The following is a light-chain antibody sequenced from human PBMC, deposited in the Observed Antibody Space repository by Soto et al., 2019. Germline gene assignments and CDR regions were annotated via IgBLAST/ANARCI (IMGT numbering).Light chain of an antibody. Sequence: QSVLTQPPSVSAAPGQEVTISCSGSSSNVGHNSVSWYQHLPGTAPKLLIYDNNKRPSGIPARFSGSKSGTSATLGITGLQTGDEADYYRGAWDARLTAYVFGSGTKVTVL. CDR1: SSNVGHNS. J-gene: IGLJ1*01. V-gene: IGLV1-51*01. CDR3: GAWDARLTAYV. CDR2: DNN.